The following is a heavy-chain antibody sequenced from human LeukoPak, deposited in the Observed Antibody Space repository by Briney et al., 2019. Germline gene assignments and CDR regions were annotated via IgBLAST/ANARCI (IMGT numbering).Heavy chain of an antibody. CDR1: GFTLSNYW. J-gene: IGHJ4*02. CDR3: GRVLMATSYFDL. D-gene: IGHD5-24*01. Sequence: GGSLRLSCAASGFTLSNYWMHWVRQAPGKGLVWVSRINSDASITTYADSVKGRFTISRDNAKNTVYLQMNSLRAEDTAVYYCGRVLMATSYFDLWGQGTLVTGSS. CDR2: INSDASIT. V-gene: IGHV3-74*01.